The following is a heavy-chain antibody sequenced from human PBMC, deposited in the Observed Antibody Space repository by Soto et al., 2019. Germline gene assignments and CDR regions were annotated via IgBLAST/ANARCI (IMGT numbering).Heavy chain of an antibody. V-gene: IGHV3-23*01. D-gene: IGHD6-13*01. CDR1: GFTFINYA. CDR2: ISNRGSDT. CDR3: AKDTYSSSWYF. Sequence: PVGSLRLSCAGSGFTFINYAMTWVRQAPGKGLEWVSSISNRGSDTYYVDSVKGRFTISRDNSKNTLYLQMNSLRAEDTAVYYCAKDTYSSSWYFWGQGTLVTVSS. J-gene: IGHJ4*02.